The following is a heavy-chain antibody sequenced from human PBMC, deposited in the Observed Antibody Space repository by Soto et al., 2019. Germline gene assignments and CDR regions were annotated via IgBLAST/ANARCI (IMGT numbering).Heavy chain of an antibody. CDR1: GYTFTSYA. Sequence: ASVKVACKASGYTFTSYARRWGRQAPGQRLEWMGWINAGNGNTKYSQKFQGRVTISRDNSKNTLYLQMNSLRAEDTAVYYCAREGWAAAEFDYWGQGTLVTVSS. CDR2: INAGNGNT. CDR3: AREGWAAAEFDY. J-gene: IGHJ4*02. D-gene: IGHD6-19*01. V-gene: IGHV1-3*01.